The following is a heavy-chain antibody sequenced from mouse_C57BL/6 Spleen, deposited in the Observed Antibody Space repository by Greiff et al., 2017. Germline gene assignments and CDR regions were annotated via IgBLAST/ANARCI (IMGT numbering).Heavy chain of an antibody. CDR3: AKSQLRLGMDD. J-gene: IGHJ4*01. CDR1: GFSLTSYG. D-gene: IGHD3-2*02. CDR2: IWGDGST. Sequence: VQRVESGPGLVAPSQSLSITYTVSGFSLTSYGVSWVRQPPGKGLEWLGVIWGDGSTNYHSALISRLSISKDNSKSQVLLKLNSLQTDDTATYYCAKSQLRLGMDDWGQGTSVTVSS. V-gene: IGHV2-3*01.